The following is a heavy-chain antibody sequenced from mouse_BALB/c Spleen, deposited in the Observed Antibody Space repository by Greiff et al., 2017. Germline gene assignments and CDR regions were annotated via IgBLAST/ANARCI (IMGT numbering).Heavy chain of an antibody. Sequence: EVQRVESGGGLVQPGGSRKLSCAASGFTFSSFGMHWVRQAPEKGLEWVAYISSGSSTIYYADTVKGRFTISRDNPKNTLFLQMTSLRSEDTAMYYCERDGNYGSAMDDWGQGTSVTVSS. D-gene: IGHD1-1*01. CDR1: GFTFSSFG. J-gene: IGHJ4*01. V-gene: IGHV5-17*02. CDR2: ISSGSSTI. CDR3: ERDGNYGSAMDD.